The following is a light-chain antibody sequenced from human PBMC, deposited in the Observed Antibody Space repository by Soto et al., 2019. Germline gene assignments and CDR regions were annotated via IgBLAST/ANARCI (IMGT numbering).Light chain of an antibody. V-gene: IGKV3-20*01. J-gene: IGKJ4*01. Sequence: IELTPSSGTLSLKPGERATLSCRASQSVSSSYLAWYQQKPGQAPRLLIYGASSRATGIPDRFSGSGSGTDFTLTISRLEPEDFAVYYCQQYSSSPLTFGGGTKV. CDR2: GAS. CDR1: QSVSSSY. CDR3: QQYSSSPLT.